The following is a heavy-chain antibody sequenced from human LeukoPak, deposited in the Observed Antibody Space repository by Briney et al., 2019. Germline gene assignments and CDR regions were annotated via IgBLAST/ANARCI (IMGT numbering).Heavy chain of an antibody. V-gene: IGHV3-74*01. D-gene: IGHD3-10*01. CDR2: TNTDGSST. CDR1: GFTFSDYW. CDR3: ARGMTYYYGSGKFDY. J-gene: IGHJ4*02. Sequence: PGGSLRLSCTASGFTFSDYWMHWVRQAPGKELEWVSRTNTDGSSTTYADSVKGRFTISRDNAKNTVYLEMSSLRAEDTAVYYCARGMTYYYGSGKFDYWGQGSLVTVSS.